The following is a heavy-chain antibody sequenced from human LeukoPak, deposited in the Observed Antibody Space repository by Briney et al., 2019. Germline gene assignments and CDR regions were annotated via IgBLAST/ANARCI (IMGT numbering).Heavy chain of an antibody. CDR3: ARELPAAILRLDPGLDY. J-gene: IGHJ4*02. V-gene: IGHV3-74*01. Sequence: GGSLRLSCAASGFTFSSYWMHWVRQAPGKGLVWVSRINSDGSSTSYADSVKGRFTISRDNAKNTLYLQMNSLRAEDTAVYYCARELPAAILRLDPGLDYWGQGTLVTVSP. CDR2: INSDGSST. CDR1: GFTFSSYW. D-gene: IGHD2-2*01.